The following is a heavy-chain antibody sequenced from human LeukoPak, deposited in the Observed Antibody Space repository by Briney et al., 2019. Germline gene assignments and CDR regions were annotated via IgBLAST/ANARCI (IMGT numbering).Heavy chain of an antibody. CDR3: ARGLRDSSGREYFQH. CDR1: GYTFTSYD. J-gene: IGHJ1*01. Sequence: ASVKVSCKASGYTFTSYDISWVRQATGQGLEWMGWMNPNSGNTGYAQTFQGRVTMTRNTSISTAYMELSSLRPEDTAVYYCARGLRDSSGREYFQHWGQGTLVTVSS. D-gene: IGHD6-19*01. V-gene: IGHV1-8*01. CDR2: MNPNSGNT.